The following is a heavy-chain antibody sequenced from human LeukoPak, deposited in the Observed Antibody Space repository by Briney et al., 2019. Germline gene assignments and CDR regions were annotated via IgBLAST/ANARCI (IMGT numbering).Heavy chain of an antibody. D-gene: IGHD3-16*02. CDR3: ARVSFSYTYGMDV. J-gene: IGHJ6*02. CDR2: INWNGGST. V-gene: IGHV3-20*04. CDR1: GFTFSSHW. Sequence: PGGSLRLSCAASGFTFSSHWMHWVRQAPGKGLEWVSGINWNGGSTGYADSVKGRFTISRDNAKNSLYLQMNSLRAEDTALYYCARVSFSYTYGMDVWGQGTTVTVSS.